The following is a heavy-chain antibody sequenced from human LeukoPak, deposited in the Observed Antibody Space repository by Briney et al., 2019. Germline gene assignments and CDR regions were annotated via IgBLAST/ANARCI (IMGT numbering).Heavy chain of an antibody. V-gene: IGHV1-2*02. CDR3: ARVGIRGSFYYYYYMDV. D-gene: IGHD1-26*01. Sequence: GASVKVSCKASGYSFNDKYLHWVRQAPGQGLEWMGSINPNSGGTNYAQKFQGRVTMTRDTSISTAYMELSRLRSDDTAVYYCARVGIRGSFYYYYYMDVWGKGTTVTIPS. J-gene: IGHJ6*03. CDR2: INPNSGGT. CDR1: GYSFNDKY.